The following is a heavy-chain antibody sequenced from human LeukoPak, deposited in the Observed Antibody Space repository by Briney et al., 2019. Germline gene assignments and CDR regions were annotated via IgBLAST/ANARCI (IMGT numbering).Heavy chain of an antibody. J-gene: IGHJ3*02. CDR2: ISWNSGSI. V-gene: IGHV3-9*01. CDR1: GFTFDDYA. CDR3: ARRSDAFDI. Sequence: GRSLRLSCAASGFTFDDYAMHWVRQAPGKGLEWVSGISWNSGSINYADSVKGRFTISRDNAKNSLYLQMNSLRTEDTALYYCARRSDAFDIWGQGTMVTVSS.